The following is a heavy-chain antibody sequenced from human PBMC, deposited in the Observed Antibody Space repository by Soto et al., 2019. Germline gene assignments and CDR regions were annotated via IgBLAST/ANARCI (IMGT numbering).Heavy chain of an antibody. V-gene: IGHV4-59*01. Sequence: PSETLSLTCTVSGGSISSYYWSWIRQPPGKGLEWIGCIYYSGSTNYNPSLKSRVTTSVDTSKNQFSLKLNSVTAADTAVYYCARGRRFDLWGQGTLVTVSS. CDR2: IYYSGST. CDR1: GGSISSYY. CDR3: ARGRRFDL. J-gene: IGHJ5*02.